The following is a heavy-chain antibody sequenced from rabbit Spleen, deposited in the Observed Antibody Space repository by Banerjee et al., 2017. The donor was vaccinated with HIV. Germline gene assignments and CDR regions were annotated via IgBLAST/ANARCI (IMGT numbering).Heavy chain of an antibody. Sequence: QEQLEESAGGLVQPGGSLKLSCKASGFDFSNYGVSWVRQAPGKGLEWIGYIEPIFGNTYYANWVNGRFTISSHNAQNTLYLQLSSLTAADTATYFCVRDTSSSFSSYGMDLWGPGTLVTVS. CDR2: IEPIFGNT. D-gene: IGHD1-1*01. CDR1: GFDFSNYG. J-gene: IGHJ6*01. V-gene: IGHV1S47*01. CDR3: VRDTSSSFSSYGMDL.